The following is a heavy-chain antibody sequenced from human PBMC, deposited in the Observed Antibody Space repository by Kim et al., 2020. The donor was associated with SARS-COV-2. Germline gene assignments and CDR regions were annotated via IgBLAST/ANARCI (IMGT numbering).Heavy chain of an antibody. CDR1: GFTFGDYA. Sequence: GGSLRLSCAASGFTFGDYAMYWVRQAPGKGLEWVSGISWNSGSIDSADSVKGRFTISRDNAKNSLYLQMNSLRAEDTALYYCAKAYCSSTNCYIVYWGQG. D-gene: IGHD2-2*02. CDR2: ISWNSGSI. J-gene: IGHJ4*01. V-gene: IGHV3-9*01. CDR3: AKAYCSSTNCYIVY.